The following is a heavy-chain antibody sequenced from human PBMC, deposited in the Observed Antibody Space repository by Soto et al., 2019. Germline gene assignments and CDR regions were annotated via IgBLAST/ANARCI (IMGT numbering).Heavy chain of an antibody. CDR3: AHLVPFDYRGYNFEF. CDR1: GFSLSTHTVG. CDR2: IYWDEDK. J-gene: IGHJ4*02. V-gene: IGHV2-5*02. Sequence: QITLKESGPTLVKPTQTLTLTCTFSGFSLSTHTVGVAWIRQPPGKALEWLALIYWDEDKRYSPSLKSRLNITQDTYKNKVVLTQTNKDPVDTDTYYCAHLVPFDYRGYNFEFWGQGILVTVSS. D-gene: IGHD3-9*01.